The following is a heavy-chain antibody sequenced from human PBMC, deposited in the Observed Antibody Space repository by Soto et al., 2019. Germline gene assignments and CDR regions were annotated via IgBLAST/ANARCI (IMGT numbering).Heavy chain of an antibody. D-gene: IGHD2-15*01. CDR1: GFTFSSYA. J-gene: IGHJ3*02. CDR3: AKDGEDIVVVVAATGAFDI. CDR2: ISGSGGST. Sequence: LRLSCAASGFTFSSYAMSWVRQAPGKGLEWVSAISGSGGSTYYADSVKGRFTISRDNSKNTLYLQMNSLRAEDTAVYYCAKDGEDIVVVVAATGAFDIWGQGTMVTVSS. V-gene: IGHV3-23*01.